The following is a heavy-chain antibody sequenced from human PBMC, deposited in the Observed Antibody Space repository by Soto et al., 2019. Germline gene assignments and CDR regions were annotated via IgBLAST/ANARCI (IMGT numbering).Heavy chain of an antibody. CDR3: ARTCSSTSCYGAFDI. Sequence: SETLSLTCTVSGGSISSYYWSWIRQPPGKGLEWIGYIYYSGSTNYNPSLKSRVTISVDTSKNQFSLKLSSVTAADTAVYYCARTCSSTSCYGAFDIRGQGTMVTVSS. V-gene: IGHV4-59*01. CDR1: GGSISSYY. CDR2: IYYSGST. J-gene: IGHJ3*02. D-gene: IGHD2-2*01.